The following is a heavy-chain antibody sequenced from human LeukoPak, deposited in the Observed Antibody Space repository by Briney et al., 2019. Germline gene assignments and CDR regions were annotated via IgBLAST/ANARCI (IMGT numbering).Heavy chain of an antibody. CDR3: ARDNLAPYWYFDL. Sequence: GSLRLSCAASRFTLSTYWMSWVRQAPGKGLEWVAHIKQDGSQEYYVDSVKGRFTISRDNAKSSLYLQMTSLRDDDTAVYYCARDNLAPYWYFDLWGRGTLVTVSS. D-gene: IGHD1-14*01. J-gene: IGHJ2*01. CDR2: IKQDGSQE. CDR1: RFTLSTYW. V-gene: IGHV3-7*01.